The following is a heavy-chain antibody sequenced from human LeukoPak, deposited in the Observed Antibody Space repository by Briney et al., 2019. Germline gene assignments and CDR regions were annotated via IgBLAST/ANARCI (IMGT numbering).Heavy chain of an antibody. CDR3: AKISGYDFQFDY. Sequence: PSETLSLTCTVSGYSISSGYYWGWIRQPPGQGLEWIGSIYHSGSTYYNPSLKSRVTISVDTSKNQFSLKLSSVTAADTAVYYCAKISGYDFQFDYWGQGTLVTVSS. V-gene: IGHV4-38-2*02. CDR2: IYHSGST. CDR1: GYSISSGYY. J-gene: IGHJ4*02. D-gene: IGHD5-12*01.